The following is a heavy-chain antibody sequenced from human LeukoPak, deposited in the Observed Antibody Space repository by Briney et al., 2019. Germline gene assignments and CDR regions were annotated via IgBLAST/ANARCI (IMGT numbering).Heavy chain of an antibody. D-gene: IGHD6-19*01. J-gene: IGHJ4*02. Sequence: SETLSLTCTVSGGSISSHYWSWIRQPPGKGLEWIGYIYCSGSTNYNPSLKSRVTISVDTSKNQFSLKLSSVTAADTAVYYCARQSAIAVAAFSFDYWGQGTLVTVSS. CDR2: IYCSGST. CDR1: GGSISSHY. CDR3: ARQSAIAVAAFSFDY. V-gene: IGHV4-59*11.